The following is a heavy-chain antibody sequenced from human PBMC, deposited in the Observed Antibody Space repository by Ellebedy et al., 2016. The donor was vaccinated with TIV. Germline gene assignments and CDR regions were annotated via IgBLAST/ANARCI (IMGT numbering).Heavy chain of an antibody. CDR2: IYPGDSGT. Sequence: GGSLRLXXQGSGYSFTNYWIAWVRQQPGKGLEWVGVIYPGDSGTKYSPSFQGQATLSSDNSISTAYLQWSGLKASDTAVYYCARLRDALADELDYWGQGTLVTVSS. V-gene: IGHV5-51*01. CDR1: GYSFTNYW. J-gene: IGHJ4*02. CDR3: ARLRDALADELDY. D-gene: IGHD6-19*01.